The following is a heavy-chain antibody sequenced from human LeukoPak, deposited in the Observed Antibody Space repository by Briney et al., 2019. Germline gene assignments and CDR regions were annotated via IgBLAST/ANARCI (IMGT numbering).Heavy chain of an antibody. CDR1: GFTFSSSW. D-gene: IGHD3-10*01. CDR3: ARDITEAFDI. V-gene: IGHV3-74*01. CDR2: ISSDGSDI. J-gene: IGHJ3*02. Sequence: GGSLRLSCVVSGFTFSSSWMHWVRQAPGRGLVYVSRISSDGSDIFYADSVKGRFTISRDNAKNSLYLQMNSLRAEDTAVYYCARDITEAFDIWGQGTMVTVSS.